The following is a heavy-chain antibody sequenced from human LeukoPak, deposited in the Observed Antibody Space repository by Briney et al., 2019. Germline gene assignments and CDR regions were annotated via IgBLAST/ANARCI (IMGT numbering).Heavy chain of an antibody. CDR2: INWNGGST. J-gene: IGHJ3*01. CDR3: ARDLKDPPNPL. V-gene: IGHV3-20*04. Sequence: GRSLRLSCAASGFTFDDYGMSWVRQAPGKGLEWVSGINWNGGSTGYADSVEGRFTISRDNAKNSLYLQMNSLRAEDTALYYCARDLKDPPNPLWGQGTMVTVSS. CDR1: GFTFDDYG.